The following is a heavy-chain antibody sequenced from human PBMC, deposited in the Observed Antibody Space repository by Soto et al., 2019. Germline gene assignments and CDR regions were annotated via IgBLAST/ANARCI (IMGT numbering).Heavy chain of an antibody. Sequence: QVQLVQSGAEVKKPGSSVKVSCKASGDTFSSYTISWVRQAPGQGLEWMGRIIPILDIANYAQKFQGRVTIPADKSTSTAYMELSSLRPEDTAVYYCAAGGHGAFDIWGQGTMVTVSS. D-gene: IGHD1-26*01. J-gene: IGHJ3*02. V-gene: IGHV1-69*02. CDR1: GDTFSSYT. CDR3: AAGGHGAFDI. CDR2: IIPILDIA.